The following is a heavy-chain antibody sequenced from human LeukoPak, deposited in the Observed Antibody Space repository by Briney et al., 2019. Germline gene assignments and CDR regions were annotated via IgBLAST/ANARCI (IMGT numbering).Heavy chain of an antibody. Sequence: PGGSLRLSCAASGFTFSSYAMSWVRQAPGKGLEWVSVIYSGGSTYYADSVKGRFTISRDNSKNTLYLQMNSLRAEDTAVYYCARDRYSSSWGGYYYYYYGMDVWGQGTTVTVSS. CDR3: ARDRYSSSWGGYYYYYYGMDV. J-gene: IGHJ6*02. CDR2: IYSGGST. CDR1: GFTFSSYA. V-gene: IGHV3-66*01. D-gene: IGHD6-13*01.